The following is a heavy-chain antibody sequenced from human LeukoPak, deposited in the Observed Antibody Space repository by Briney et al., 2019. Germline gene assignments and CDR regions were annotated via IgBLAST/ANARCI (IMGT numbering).Heavy chain of an antibody. D-gene: IGHD6-13*01. Sequence: PGGSLRLSCAASRFTFSSYGMHWVRQAPGKGLEWVAFIRYDGSNKYYADSVKGRFTISRDNSKNTLYLQMNSLRAEDTAVYYCAKDGSIAAAGTYYYYMDVWGKGTTVTVSS. CDR3: AKDGSIAAAGTYYYYMDV. CDR2: IRYDGSNK. J-gene: IGHJ6*03. CDR1: RFTFSSYG. V-gene: IGHV3-30*02.